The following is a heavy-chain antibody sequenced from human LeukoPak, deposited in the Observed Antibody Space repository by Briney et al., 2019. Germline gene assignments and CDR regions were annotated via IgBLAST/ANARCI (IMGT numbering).Heavy chain of an antibody. CDR2: IYYSGST. Sequence: SETLSLTCTVSGGSISSSSYYWGWIRQPPGKGLEWIGSIYYSGSTYYNPSLKSRVTISVDTSKNQFSLKLSSVTAADTAVYYCARGYHPRYCSSTSCRPWYFDLWGRGTLVTVSS. D-gene: IGHD2-2*01. J-gene: IGHJ2*01. V-gene: IGHV4-39*07. CDR3: ARGYHPRYCSSTSCRPWYFDL. CDR1: GGSISSSSYY.